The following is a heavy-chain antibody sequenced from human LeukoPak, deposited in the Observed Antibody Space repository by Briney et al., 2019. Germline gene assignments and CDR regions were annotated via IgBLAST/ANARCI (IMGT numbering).Heavy chain of an antibody. J-gene: IGHJ4*02. CDR2: ISGSGGST. CDR3: ARRPVNAYSFDS. D-gene: IGHD3-16*01. V-gene: IGHV3-23*01. CDR1: GFTFSSYA. Sequence: GGSLRLSCAASGFTFSSYAMSWVRQAPGKGLEWVSAISGSGGSTYYADSVKGRFTISRDNSKNTLYLQMNSLRAEDTAVYYCARRPVNAYSFDSWGQGTLVTVSS.